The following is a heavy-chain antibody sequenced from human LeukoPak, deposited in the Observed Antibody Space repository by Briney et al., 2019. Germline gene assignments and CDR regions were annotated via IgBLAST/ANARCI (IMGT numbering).Heavy chain of an antibody. CDR2: IWDDGSNE. CDR3: ARDHSGTQDY. V-gene: IGHV3-33*01. J-gene: IGHJ4*02. CDR1: GFTFSNYG. D-gene: IGHD1-1*01. Sequence: GRSLRLSCAASGFTFSNYGMHWVRQAPGKGLERVAVIWDDGSNEYYADSVKGRFTIFRDNRRNTLYLQMNSLRAEDTAVYSCARDHSGTQDYWGQGTLVTVSS.